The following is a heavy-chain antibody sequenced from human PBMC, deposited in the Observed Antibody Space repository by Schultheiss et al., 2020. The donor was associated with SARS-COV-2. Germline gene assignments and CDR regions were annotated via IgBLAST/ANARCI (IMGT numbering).Heavy chain of an antibody. CDR1: GGSISSGGYY. CDR3: ASRVPAAALDY. V-gene: IGHV4-31*03. Sequence: SETLSLTCTVSGGSISSGGYYWSWIRQHPGKGLEWIGEIYHSGSTNYNPSLKSRVIISVDKSKNQFSLKLSSVTAADTAVYYCASRVPAAALDYWGQGTLVTVS. J-gene: IGHJ4*02. CDR2: IYHSGST. D-gene: IGHD2-2*01.